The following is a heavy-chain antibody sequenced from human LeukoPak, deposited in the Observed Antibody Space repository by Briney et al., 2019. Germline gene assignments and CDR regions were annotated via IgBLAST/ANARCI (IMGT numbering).Heavy chain of an antibody. CDR3: ARSVRGVILTTSRFDP. CDR2: INAGNGIT. Sequence: ASVKVSCKASGYTFTSYAMHWVRQAPGQRLEWMGWINAGNGITKYSQKFQGRVTITRDTSASTAYMELSSLRSEDTAVYYCARSVRGVILTTSRFDPWGQGTLVTVSS. J-gene: IGHJ5*02. D-gene: IGHD3-10*01. V-gene: IGHV1-3*01. CDR1: GYTFTSYA.